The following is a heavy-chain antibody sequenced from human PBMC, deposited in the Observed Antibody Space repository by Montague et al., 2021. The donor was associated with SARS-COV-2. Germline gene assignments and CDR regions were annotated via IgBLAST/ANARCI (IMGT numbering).Heavy chain of an antibody. CDR1: GGSISSSSYY. V-gene: IGHV4-39*01. D-gene: IGHD1-26*01. J-gene: IGHJ4*02. Sequence: SETLSLTCTVSGGSISSSSYYWGWIRQPPGKGLEWTGSVYYSGSTYYNPSLKSRVTISVDTSKNQFSLKLSSVTAADTAVYYCVEIVGAADYWGQGTLVTVSS. CDR2: VYYSGST. CDR3: VEIVGAADY.